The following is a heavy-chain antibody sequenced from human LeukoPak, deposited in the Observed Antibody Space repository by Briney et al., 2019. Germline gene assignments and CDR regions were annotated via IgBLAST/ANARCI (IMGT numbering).Heavy chain of an antibody. D-gene: IGHD6-19*01. V-gene: IGHV5-51*01. CDR1: GYSFTSYW. J-gene: IGHJ5*02. CDR3: ARQIPPRIAVAGTWTWFDP. CDR2: IYPGDSDT. Sequence: GESLKISCKGSGYSFTSYWIGWVRQMPGKGQEWMGIIYPGDSDTRYSPSFQGQVTISADKSISTAYLQWSSLKASDTAMYYCARQIPPRIAVAGTWTWFDPWGQGTLVTVSS.